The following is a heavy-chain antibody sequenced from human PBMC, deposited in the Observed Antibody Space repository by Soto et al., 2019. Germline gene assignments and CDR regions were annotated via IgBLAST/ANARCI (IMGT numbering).Heavy chain of an antibody. CDR2: ISYDGSNK. D-gene: IGHD6-19*01. CDR3: AKDTRSSGWYRLTS. V-gene: IGHV3-30*18. CDR1: GFTFSGYG. J-gene: IGHJ4*02. Sequence: GGSLRLSCAASGFTFSGYGMDGVRQDPGKGLEWVAVISYDGSNKYYADSVKGRFTISRDNSKNTLYLQMNSLRAEDTAVYYCAKDTRSSGWYRLTSWGQGTLVTVSS.